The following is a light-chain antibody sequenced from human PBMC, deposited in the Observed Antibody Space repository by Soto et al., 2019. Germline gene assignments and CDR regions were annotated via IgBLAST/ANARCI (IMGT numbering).Light chain of an antibody. CDR1: QSIRTN. Sequence: EIVMTQYPDTLSVSPGETVTLPCRASQSIRTNLAWYQHKPGQSPRLLIYDTSIRATGVPARFSGSRSGAEFTLTISSLQSEDFAVYYCQHYVTWPLTFGGGTKVDIK. CDR2: DTS. CDR3: QHYVTWPLT. J-gene: IGKJ4*01. V-gene: IGKV3-15*01.